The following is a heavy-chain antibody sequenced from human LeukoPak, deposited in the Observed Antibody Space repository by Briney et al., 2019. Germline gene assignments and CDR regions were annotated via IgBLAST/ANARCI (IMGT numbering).Heavy chain of an antibody. CDR2: TSSSDAGK. CDR3: AKAPVTSCRGAFCYPFDS. Sequence: PGGALRLSCTVSGYRLSSDARSWVPRAPGKGVEWVSATSSSDAGKYYADSVRGRFTRSRDNSRNTMYLQMDSLRGEDAAVYYCAKAPVTSCRGAFCYPFDSWGQGTLVTVSS. J-gene: IGHJ4*02. D-gene: IGHD2-15*01. V-gene: IGHV3-23*01. CDR1: GYRLSSDA.